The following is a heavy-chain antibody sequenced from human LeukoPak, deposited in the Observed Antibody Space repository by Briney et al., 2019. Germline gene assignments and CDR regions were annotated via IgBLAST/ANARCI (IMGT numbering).Heavy chain of an antibody. D-gene: IGHD2-2*01. Sequence: GGSLRLSCAASGFTFSTYAMSWVRQAPGKGLEWVSTFAISGNTYYADSVKGRFTISRDNSKNTLSLQMNSLRAEDTAVYYCAIYANGGPQDYWGQGTLVTVSP. J-gene: IGHJ4*02. CDR3: AIYANGGPQDY. CDR1: GFTFSTYA. V-gene: IGHV3-23*01. CDR2: FAISGNT.